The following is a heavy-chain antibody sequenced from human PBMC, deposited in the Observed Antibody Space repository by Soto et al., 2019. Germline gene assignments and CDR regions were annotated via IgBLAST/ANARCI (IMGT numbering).Heavy chain of an antibody. CDR1: GYTFTSYA. D-gene: IGHD2-8*01. CDR2: INAGNGNT. V-gene: IGHV1-3*01. Sequence: ASVKVSCKASGYTFTSYAMHWVRQAPGQRLEWMGWINAGNGNTKYSQKFQGRVTITRDTSASTAYMELSSLRSEDTAVYYCARRAGILCTNGVCVALDPWGQGTLVTVSS. J-gene: IGHJ5*02. CDR3: ARRAGILCTNGVCVALDP.